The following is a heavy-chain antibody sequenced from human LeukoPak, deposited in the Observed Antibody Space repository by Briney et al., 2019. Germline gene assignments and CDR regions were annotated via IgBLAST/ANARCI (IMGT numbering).Heavy chain of an antibody. Sequence: PWASVKVSCKASGYTFTSYGISWVRQAPGQRLEWMGWISPNNGNTHYAQGVQGRVTMTTDTSRSTAYMELRSLRSDDTAVYYCTRVRNSNNWWGAFDIWGQGTMVTVPS. CDR3: TRVRNSNNWWGAFDI. CDR2: ISPNNGNT. D-gene: IGHD1-1*01. CDR1: GYTFTSYG. V-gene: IGHV1-18*01. J-gene: IGHJ3*02.